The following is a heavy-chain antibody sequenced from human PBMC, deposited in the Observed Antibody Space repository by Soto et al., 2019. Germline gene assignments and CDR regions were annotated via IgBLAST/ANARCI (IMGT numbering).Heavy chain of an antibody. CDR2: INHSGST. V-gene: IGHV4-34*01. CDR3: ARGQNYGADYYYYYMDV. J-gene: IGHJ6*03. Sequence: SETLSLTCAVYGGSFSGYYWSWIRQPPGKGLEWIGEINHSGSTNYNPSLKSRVTISVDTSKNQFSLKLSSVTAADTAVYYCARGQNYGADYYYYYMDVWGKGTTVTVSS. CDR1: GGSFSGYY. D-gene: IGHD4-17*01.